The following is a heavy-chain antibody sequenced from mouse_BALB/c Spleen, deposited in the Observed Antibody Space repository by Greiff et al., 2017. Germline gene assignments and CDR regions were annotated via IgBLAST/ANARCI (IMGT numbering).Heavy chain of an antibody. CDR3: AILAGRYGYFDY. CDR2: INPSNGRT. D-gene: IGHD2-14*01. J-gene: IGHJ2*01. V-gene: IGHV1S81*02. CDR1: GYTFTSYW. Sequence: QVQLQQPGAELVKPGASVKLSCKASGYTFTSYWMHWVKQRPGQGLEWIGEINPSNGRTNYNEKFKSKATLTVDKSSSTAYMQLSSLTSEDSAVYYCAILAGRYGYFDYWGQGTTLTVSA.